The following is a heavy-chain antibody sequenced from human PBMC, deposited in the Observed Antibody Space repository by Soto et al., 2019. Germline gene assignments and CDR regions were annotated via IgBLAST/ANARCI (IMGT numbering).Heavy chain of an antibody. V-gene: IGHV3-23*01. J-gene: IGHJ3*02. Sequence: GGSLRLSCAASGFDFYKYAMTWVRQAPGKGLEWVSSVTASGDSAYYADSVKGRFTFSRDNSMNTLSLQMNSLRAEDSALYYCAKGVWVHPNPHNDAFDIWGQGTMVTVSS. D-gene: IGHD1-26*01. CDR1: GFDFYKYA. CDR2: VTASGDSA. CDR3: AKGVWVHPNPHNDAFDI.